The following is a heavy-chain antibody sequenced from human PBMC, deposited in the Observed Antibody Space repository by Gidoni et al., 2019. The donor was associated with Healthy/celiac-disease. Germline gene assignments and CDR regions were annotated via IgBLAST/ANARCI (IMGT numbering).Heavy chain of an antibody. CDR2: ISSSSSYI. D-gene: IGHD3-3*01. CDR3: ARDRYDFWSWNYYSYYGMDV. CDR1: GFTFRSYS. Sequence: EVQLVESGGGLVKPGGSLRLSCAASGFTFRSYSMNWVRQAPGKGLEWFSSISSSSSYIYYAASVQVRFTISRDNAKNSLYLQMNSLRAEDTAVYYCARDRYDFWSWNYYSYYGMDVWGQGTTVTVSS. J-gene: IGHJ6*02. V-gene: IGHV3-21*01.